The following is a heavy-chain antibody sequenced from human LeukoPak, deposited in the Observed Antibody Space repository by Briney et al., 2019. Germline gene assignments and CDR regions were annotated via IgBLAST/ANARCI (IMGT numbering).Heavy chain of an antibody. Sequence: SETPSLTCTVSGGSISGYSWSWIRQPPGKGLEWIGYIYYSGSINYNPSLKSRVTISVDPSKNQFSLKLTSVTAADTAVYFCARDAESYASGSYTPFDYWGQGTLVTVSS. CDR3: ARDAESYASGSYTPFDY. J-gene: IGHJ4*02. CDR2: IYYSGSI. CDR1: GGSISGYS. V-gene: IGHV4-59*01. D-gene: IGHD3-10*01.